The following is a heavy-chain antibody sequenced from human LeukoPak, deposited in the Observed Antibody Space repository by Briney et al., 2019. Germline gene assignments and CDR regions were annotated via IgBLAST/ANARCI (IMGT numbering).Heavy chain of an antibody. V-gene: IGHV4-59*08. CDR2: IYYNGNT. Sequence: SETLSLTCTVSGRCISNCYWSWFRQPPGKGLEWIGYIYYNGNTDYNPSLRNRLSMSVDTPKNHFSLRLSSVTAADTAVYFCARHSETCSGAYCFLDYFDYWGQGILVTVSS. CDR1: GRCISNCY. D-gene: IGHD2-15*01. J-gene: IGHJ4*02. CDR3: ARHSETCSGAYCFLDYFDY.